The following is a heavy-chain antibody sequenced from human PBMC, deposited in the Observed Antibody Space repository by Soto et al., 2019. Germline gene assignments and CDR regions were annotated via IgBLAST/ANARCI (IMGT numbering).Heavy chain of an antibody. V-gene: IGHV1-24*01. Sequence: ASVKVSCKVSEYTLTELSIHWLRQAPGKGLEWIGGRDPKRGETIYTQRFQDRVTFTDDVSADTAYMELSSLRSDDTAVYYCAAGDYSVVWGVYWGQGTLVTVSS. CDR1: EYTLTELS. CDR2: RDPKRGET. J-gene: IGHJ4*02. D-gene: IGHD3-16*01. CDR3: AAGDYSVVWGVY.